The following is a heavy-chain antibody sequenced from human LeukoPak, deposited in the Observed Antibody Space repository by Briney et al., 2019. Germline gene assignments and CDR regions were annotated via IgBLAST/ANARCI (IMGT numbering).Heavy chain of an antibody. D-gene: IGHD2-15*01. J-gene: IGHJ4*02. CDR1: GDSISSGSYY. CDR2: IHPSGST. Sequence: PSQTLSLTCTVSGDSISSGSYYWSWIRQPAGKGLEWIGRIHPSGSTSYNPSLKSRVTISVDTSKNQFSLKLGSVTAADTAVYYCARAVVWLPFDYWGQGTLVTVSS. CDR3: ARAVVWLPFDY. V-gene: IGHV4-61*02.